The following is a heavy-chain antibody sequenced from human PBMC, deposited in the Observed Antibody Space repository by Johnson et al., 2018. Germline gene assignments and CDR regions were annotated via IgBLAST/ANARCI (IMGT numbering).Heavy chain of an antibody. V-gene: IGHV3-30*18. Sequence: QVQLVESGGGVVQPGRSLRLSCAASGFTFSSYGMPWVRQAPGTGLEWVAVISYDGSNNYYADPVKGRFTISRDNSKNTPYLQMNSLRAEDTAVYYCAKGEQWLDAGVQHWGQGTLVTVSS. CDR3: AKGEQWLDAGVQH. CDR2: ISYDGSNN. J-gene: IGHJ1*01. D-gene: IGHD6-19*01. CDR1: GFTFSSYG.